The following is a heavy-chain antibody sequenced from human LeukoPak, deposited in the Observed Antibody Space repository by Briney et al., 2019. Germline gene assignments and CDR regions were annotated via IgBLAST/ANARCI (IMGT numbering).Heavy chain of an antibody. V-gene: IGHV4-59*08. CDR3: ARAVSGRFDY. Sequence: PSETLSLTCTVSGGSINNYYWSWIRQPPGKGLEWIGYMYYSGSTNYNPSLKSRVTISVDTSKNQFSLKLSSVTAADTAIYYCARAVSGRFDYWGQGTLVTVSS. J-gene: IGHJ4*02. CDR2: MYYSGST. CDR1: GGSINNYY. D-gene: IGHD6-19*01.